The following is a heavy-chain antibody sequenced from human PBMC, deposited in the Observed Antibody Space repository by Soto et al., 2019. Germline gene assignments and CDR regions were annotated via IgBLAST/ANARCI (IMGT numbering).Heavy chain of an antibody. CDR1: GFTFSSYA. V-gene: IGHV3-23*01. D-gene: IGHD5-18*01. J-gene: IGHJ4*02. CDR2: ISGSGGST. Sequence: GGSLRLSCAASGFTFSSYAMSWVRQAPGKGLEWVSAISGSGGSTYYADSVKGRFTISRDNSKNTLYLQMNSLRAEDTAVYYCAACGYSYGYYFDYWGQGTLVTVSS. CDR3: AACGYSYGYYFDY.